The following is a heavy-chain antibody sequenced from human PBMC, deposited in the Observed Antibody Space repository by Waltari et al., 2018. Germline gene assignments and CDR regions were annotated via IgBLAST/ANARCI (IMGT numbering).Heavy chain of an antibody. Sequence: EVQLVESGGGLVQPGGSLRLSCAASGFTFSTSWISWVRQAPGKGLEGVAIIKEEGSEKYYVDSVKGRFTISRDNAKNSLFLQMNSLTAADTAVYYCATTAAVTFHYWGQGTLVTVSS. D-gene: IGHD6-13*01. CDR2: IKEEGSEK. CDR1: GFTFSTSW. V-gene: IGHV3-7*01. CDR3: ATTAAVTFHY. J-gene: IGHJ4*02.